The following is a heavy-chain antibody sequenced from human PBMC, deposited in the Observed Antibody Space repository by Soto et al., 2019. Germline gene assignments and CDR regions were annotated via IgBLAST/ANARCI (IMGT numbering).Heavy chain of an antibody. D-gene: IGHD4-17*01. Sequence: GSLRLSCAASGFTFSSQPMSWVRQAPGKGLEWVAATAESGGGAAYVGSVEGRFTISRDNVKNMLYLQMNSLRVEDTAVYYCAVYGYGVSAAAYWGQGTLVTVSS. CDR1: GFTFSSQP. CDR2: TAESGGGA. CDR3: AVYGYGVSAAAY. V-gene: IGHV3-23*01. J-gene: IGHJ4*02.